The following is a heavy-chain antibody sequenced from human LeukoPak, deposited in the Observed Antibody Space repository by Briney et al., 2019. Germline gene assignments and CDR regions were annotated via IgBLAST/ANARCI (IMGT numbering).Heavy chain of an antibody. CDR1: GGSISSGGYS. J-gene: IGHJ4*02. CDR2: IYYSGST. V-gene: IGHV4-30-4*07. D-gene: IGHD2-21*02. CDR3: ARGGVTASLDY. Sequence: SETLSLTCAVSGGSISSGGYSWSWIRQPPGKGLEWIGYIYYSGSTYYNPSLKSRVTISVDTSKNQFSLKLSSVTAADTAVYYCARGGVTASLDYWGQGTLVTVSS.